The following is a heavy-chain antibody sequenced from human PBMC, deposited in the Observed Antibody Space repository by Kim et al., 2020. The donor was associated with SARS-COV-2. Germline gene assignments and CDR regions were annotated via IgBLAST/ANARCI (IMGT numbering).Heavy chain of an antibody. CDR3: ARDGKKTGYSGYALGDLFDY. CDR1: GFTVSSNY. Sequence: GGSLRLSCAASGFTVSSNYMSWVRQAPGKGLEWVSVIYSGGSTYYADSVKGRFTISRDNSKNTLYLQMNSLRAEDTAVYYCARDGKKTGYSGYALGDLFDYWGQGTLVTVSS. CDR2: IYSGGST. V-gene: IGHV3-53*01. D-gene: IGHD5-12*01. J-gene: IGHJ4*02.